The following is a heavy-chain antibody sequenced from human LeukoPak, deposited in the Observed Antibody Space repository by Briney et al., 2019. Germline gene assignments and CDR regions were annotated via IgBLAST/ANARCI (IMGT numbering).Heavy chain of an antibody. CDR3: ARGTYYDNSGYYRSDY. V-gene: IGHV1-2*02. J-gene: IGHJ4*02. CDR1: GYTFTGYY. CDR2: INPNSGGT. Sequence: ASVKVSCKASGYTFTGYYMHWVRQAPGQGLGWMGWINPNSGGTDYAQKFQGTVTMTRETSISTAYMELSRLRSDDTAVDYCARGTYYDNSGYYRSDYWGQGTLVTVSS. D-gene: IGHD3-22*01.